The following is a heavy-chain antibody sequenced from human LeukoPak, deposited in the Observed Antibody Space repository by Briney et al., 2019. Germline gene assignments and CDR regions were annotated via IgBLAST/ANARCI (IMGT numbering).Heavy chain of an antibody. Sequence: PGGSLRLSCAASGFTFSSYAMTWVRQGPGKGLEWVSAISGSGGSTYYADSVKGRFTISRDNSKNTLYLQMNSLRAEDTAVYYCAKDVSPSYCSSTSCYNYYYYYMDVWGKGTTVTVSS. D-gene: IGHD2-2*02. J-gene: IGHJ6*03. CDR3: AKDVSPSYCSSTSCYNYYYYYMDV. V-gene: IGHV3-23*01. CDR1: GFTFSSYA. CDR2: ISGSGGST.